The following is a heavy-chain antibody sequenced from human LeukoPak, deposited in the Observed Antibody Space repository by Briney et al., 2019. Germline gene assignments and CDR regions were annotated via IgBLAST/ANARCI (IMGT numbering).Heavy chain of an antibody. Sequence: KPGGSLRLSCTASGFTFNNYWMHWVRQAPGKGLVWVSRIDTVGSRTTYADFVKGRLTISRDNAKNTLYLQMNSLTADASGVYYCARGGDGSDDWIDPWGQGTLVTVSS. CDR3: ARGGDGSDDWIDP. CDR1: GFTFNNYW. CDR2: IDTVGSRT. V-gene: IGHV3-74*03. J-gene: IGHJ5*02. D-gene: IGHD6-25*01.